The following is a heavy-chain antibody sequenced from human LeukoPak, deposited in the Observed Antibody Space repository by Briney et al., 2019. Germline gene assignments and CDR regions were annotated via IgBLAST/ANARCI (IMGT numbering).Heavy chain of an antibody. V-gene: IGHV1-8*02. Sequence: ASVKVSCKASGGTFSSYAISWVRQATGQGLEWMGWMNPNSGNTVYAQKLQGRVTMTRDTSISTAYMELSSLRSEDTAMYYCARKNYCSGGSCYSRGWFDPWGQGTLVTVSS. CDR2: MNPNSGNT. J-gene: IGHJ5*02. D-gene: IGHD2-15*01. CDR3: ARKNYCSGGSCYSRGWFDP. CDR1: GGTFSSYA.